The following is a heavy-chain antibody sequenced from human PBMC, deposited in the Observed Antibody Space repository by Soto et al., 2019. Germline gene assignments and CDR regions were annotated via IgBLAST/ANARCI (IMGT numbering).Heavy chain of an antibody. D-gene: IGHD4-17*01. CDR3: ARGGLTTVTLDY. CDR2: IIPVSGTT. V-gene: IGHV1-69*01. J-gene: IGHJ4*02. CDR1: GGTITDYL. Sequence: VQLVQSGAEVNKPGSSLKVSCSISGGTITDYLISWLRQAPGQGLEWMGGIIPVSGTTYFAQKFQDRVTITADDSTKTAYMELSSLRSEDTAVYYCARGGLTTVTLDYWGQGTLVTVSS.